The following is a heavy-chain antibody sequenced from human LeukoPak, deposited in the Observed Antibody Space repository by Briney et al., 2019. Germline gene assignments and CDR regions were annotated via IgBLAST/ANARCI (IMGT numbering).Heavy chain of an antibody. J-gene: IGHJ4*02. CDR3: TRGGHTYFY. V-gene: IGHV3-7*05. Sequence: PGGSLRLSCAASGFTFTSYWMSWVRQAPGKGLEWVANIKQDGSDKYYVDSVKGRFTISRDNAKSSLFLQMSSLRAEDTAVYYCTRGGHTYFYWGQGTLVTVSS. D-gene: IGHD5-18*01. CDR1: GFTFTSYW. CDR2: IKQDGSDK.